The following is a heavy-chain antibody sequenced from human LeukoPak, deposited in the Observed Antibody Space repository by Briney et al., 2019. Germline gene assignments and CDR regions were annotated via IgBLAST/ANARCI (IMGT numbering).Heavy chain of an antibody. J-gene: IGHJ6*02. CDR1: GYTFTGYY. CDR2: INPNSGGT. D-gene: IGHD1-26*01. Sequence: GASVKVSCKASGYTFTGYYMHWVRQAPGQGLEWMGWINPNSGGTNYAQKFRGWVTMTRDTSISTAYMELSRLRSDDTAVYYCARDLMGATSYYYYGMDVWGQGTTVTVSS. CDR3: ARDLMGATSYYYYGMDV. V-gene: IGHV1-2*04.